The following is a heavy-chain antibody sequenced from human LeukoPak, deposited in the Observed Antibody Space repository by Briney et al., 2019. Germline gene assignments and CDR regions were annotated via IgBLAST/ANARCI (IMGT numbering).Heavy chain of an antibody. J-gene: IGHJ4*02. CDR1: GGSISSYY. CDR3: ARVSLMGPTTNYFDY. CDR2: IYYSGST. Sequence: SETLSLTCTVSGGSISSYYWSWIRQPPGKGLEWIGYIYYSGSTNYNPSLKSRVTISVDTSKNQFPLKLSSVTAADTAVYYCARVSLMGPTTNYFDYWGQGTLVTVSS. D-gene: IGHD1-26*01. V-gene: IGHV4-59*01.